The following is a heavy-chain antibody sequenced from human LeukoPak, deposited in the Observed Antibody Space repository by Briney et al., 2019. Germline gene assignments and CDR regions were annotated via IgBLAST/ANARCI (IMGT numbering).Heavy chain of an antibody. V-gene: IGHV4-39*01. CDR2: IYYSGST. CDR1: GGSISSSSYY. CDR3: ARLRGGDLY. Sequence: KPSETLSLTCTVSGGSISSSSYYWGWIRQPPGKGLERIGSIYYSGSTYYNPSLKSRVTISVDTSKNQFSLKLSSVTAADTAVYYCARLRGGDLYWGQGTLVTVSS. J-gene: IGHJ4*02. D-gene: IGHD2-21*02.